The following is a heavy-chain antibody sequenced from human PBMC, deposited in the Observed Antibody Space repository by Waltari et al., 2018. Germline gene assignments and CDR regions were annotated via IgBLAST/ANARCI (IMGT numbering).Heavy chain of an antibody. Sequence: EVQLLESGGGLVQPGGSLRLSCAASGFTFSYYAMSWVRQAPGKGLEWVSIVSAVGSDTYYADSLKGRFTISSDNSKNTLFLQMNSLRDDDTAVYYCAKGRIGVGAFDFDYWGQGTLVTVSS. CDR1: GFTFSYYA. D-gene: IGHD1-26*01. J-gene: IGHJ4*02. CDR2: VSAVGSDT. V-gene: IGHV3-23*01. CDR3: AKGRIGVGAFDFDY.